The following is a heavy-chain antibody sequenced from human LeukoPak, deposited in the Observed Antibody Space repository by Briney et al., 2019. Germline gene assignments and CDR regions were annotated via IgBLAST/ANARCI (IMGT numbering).Heavy chain of an antibody. V-gene: IGHV3-23*01. J-gene: IGHJ3*02. CDR3: ARADYGGNDAFDI. CDR2: ISGSGGST. Sequence: GGSLRLSCAASGFTFSSYAMSWVRQAPGKGLEWVSAISGSGGSTYYADSVKGRFTISRDNAKNSLYLQMNSLRAEDTAVYYCARADYGGNDAFDIWGQGTMVTVSS. D-gene: IGHD4-17*01. CDR1: GFTFSSYA.